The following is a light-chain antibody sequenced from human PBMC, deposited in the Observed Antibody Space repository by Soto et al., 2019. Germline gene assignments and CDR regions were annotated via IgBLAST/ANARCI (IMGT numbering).Light chain of an antibody. V-gene: IGKV1-33*01. CDR1: HDIKIY. Sequence: DIQMTQSPSSLSASVGDRVTITFQSSHDIKIYLNWYQQKPGKAPNLLIYDASNLQTGVPSRFSGSGSRTYFTFTISSLQHEDVATYYCQQYDDLPLTFGGGTNVDIK. J-gene: IGKJ4*01. CDR3: QQYDDLPLT. CDR2: DAS.